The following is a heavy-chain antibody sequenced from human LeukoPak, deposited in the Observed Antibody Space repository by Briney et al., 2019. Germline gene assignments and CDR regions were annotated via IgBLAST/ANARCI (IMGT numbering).Heavy chain of an antibody. V-gene: IGHV3-9*01. CDR1: GFTFDDYA. CDR2: ISWNSGSI. CDR3: AKDRADSSGYYYDY. D-gene: IGHD3-22*01. J-gene: IGHJ4*02. Sequence: PGGSLRLSCAASGFTFDDYAMHWVRQAPGKGLECVSGISWNSGSIGYADSVKGRFTISRDNAKNSLYLQMNSLRAEDTALYYCAKDRADSSGYYYDYWGQGPLVSVSS.